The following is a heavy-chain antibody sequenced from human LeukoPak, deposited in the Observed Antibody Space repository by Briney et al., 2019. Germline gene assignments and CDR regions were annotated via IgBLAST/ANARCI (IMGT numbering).Heavy chain of an antibody. CDR1: GFTFSSYW. Sequence: AGGPLRLSCVASGFTFSSYWMHWVRQAPGKGLVWVSRINIDGSSTTYADSVKGRFTISRDNAKNTVYLLMNSLRAEDTALYHCAREYNWKRRGEDDAFDIWGQGTMVTVSS. CDR3: AREYNWKRRGEDDAFDI. CDR2: INIDGSST. D-gene: IGHD1-1*01. V-gene: IGHV3-74*01. J-gene: IGHJ3*02.